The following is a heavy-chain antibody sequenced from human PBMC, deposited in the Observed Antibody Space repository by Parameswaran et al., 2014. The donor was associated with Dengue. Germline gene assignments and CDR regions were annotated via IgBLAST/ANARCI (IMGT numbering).Heavy chain of an antibody. J-gene: IGHJ3*02. CDR3: ARDPRYCSSTSCLGDGAFDI. CDR2: INAGNGNT. D-gene: IGHD2-2*01. Sequence: WVRQAPGQRLEWMGWINAGNGNTKYSQKFQGRVTITRDTSASTAYMELSSLRSEDTAVYYCARDPRYCSSTSCLGDGAFDIWGRGTMVTVSS. V-gene: IGHV1-3*01.